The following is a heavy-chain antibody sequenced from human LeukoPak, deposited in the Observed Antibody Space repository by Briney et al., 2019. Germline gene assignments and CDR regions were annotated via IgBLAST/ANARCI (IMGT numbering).Heavy chain of an antibody. V-gene: IGHV3-23*01. CDR2: ISVSAGGT. D-gene: IGHD6-6*01. Sequence: PGGSLRLSCAASGFIFSTYAMSWVRQAPGKGLEWVSSISVSAGGTYYADSVKGRFTISRDNSKNTLYLQMSSLRSEDMAVYYCARARYSSSSPGDWFDPWGQGTLVTVSS. CDR1: GFIFSTYA. J-gene: IGHJ5*02. CDR3: ARARYSSSSPGDWFDP.